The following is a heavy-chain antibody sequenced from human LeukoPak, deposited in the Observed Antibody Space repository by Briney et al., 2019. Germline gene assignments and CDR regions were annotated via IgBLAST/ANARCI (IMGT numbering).Heavy chain of an antibody. CDR1: GGSISSYY. CDR2: IYYSGST. V-gene: IGHV4-59*01. J-gene: IGHJ3*02. Sequence: TPSETLSLTCTVSGGSISSYYWSWIRQPPGKGLEWIGYIYYSGSTNYNPSLKRRVTISVDTSKNQFSLKLSSVTAADTAVYYCARVWGVLDAFDIWGQGTMVTVSS. D-gene: IGHD1-26*01. CDR3: ARVWGVLDAFDI.